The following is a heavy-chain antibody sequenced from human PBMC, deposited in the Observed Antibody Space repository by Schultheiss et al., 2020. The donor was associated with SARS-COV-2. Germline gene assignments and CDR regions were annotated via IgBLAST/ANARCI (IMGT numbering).Heavy chain of an antibody. CDR2: IYYSGST. CDR3: ARGGTQFDY. CDR1: GGSISSYY. V-gene: IGHV4-59*01. J-gene: IGHJ4*02. Sequence: SETLSLTCTVSGGSISSYYWSWIRQPPGKGLEWIGYIYYSGSTNYNPSLKSRVTISVDTSKNQFSLKLSSVTAADTAVYYCARGGTQFDYWGQGTLVTVSS. D-gene: IGHD3-16*01.